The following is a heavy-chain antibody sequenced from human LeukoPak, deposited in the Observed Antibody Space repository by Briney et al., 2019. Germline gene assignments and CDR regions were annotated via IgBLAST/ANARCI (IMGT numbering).Heavy chain of an antibody. CDR3: ARDLRHSSGWYHDAFDI. D-gene: IGHD6-19*01. CDR2: ISAYNGDT. CDR1: GYTFTIYG. J-gene: IGHJ3*02. Sequence: ASVKVTCKSSGYTFTIYGISWVRQAPGQGLERMGLISAYNGDTNYAQKLQGRVTMTTDTSTSTVYMEVRSLRSDDTAVYYCARDLRHSSGWYHDAFDIWGQGTMVTVSS. V-gene: IGHV1-18*01.